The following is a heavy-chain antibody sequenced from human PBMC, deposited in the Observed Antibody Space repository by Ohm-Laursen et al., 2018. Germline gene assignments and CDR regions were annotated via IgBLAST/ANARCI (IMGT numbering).Heavy chain of an antibody. CDR2: IKSKTDGGTT. CDR3: TTDGGGYSYGFDY. CDR1: GFSVSSNY. D-gene: IGHD5-18*01. Sequence: SLRLSCAAPGFSVSSNYMSWVRQAPGKGLEWVGRIKSKTDGGTTDYAAPVKGRFTISRDDSKNTLYLQMNSLKTEDTAVYYCTTDGGGYSYGFDYWGQGTLVTVSS. V-gene: IGHV3-15*01. J-gene: IGHJ4*02.